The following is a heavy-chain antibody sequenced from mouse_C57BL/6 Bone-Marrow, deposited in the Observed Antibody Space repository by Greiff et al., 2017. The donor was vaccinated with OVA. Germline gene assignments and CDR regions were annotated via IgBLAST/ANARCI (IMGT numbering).Heavy chain of an antibody. J-gene: IGHJ1*03. Sequence: QVQLQQPGAELVKPGASVKLSCKASVYTFTSYWMHWVKQRPGQGLEWIGLIHPNSGSTNSNEKFQSKATLTVDESSSTDYMQLISLTSEDAAVYYCAPTGTSYRDFDVGGTGTTITVSS. CDR3: APTGTSYRDFDV. V-gene: IGHV1-64*01. CDR2: IHPNSGST. D-gene: IGHD4-1*02. CDR1: VYTFTSYW.